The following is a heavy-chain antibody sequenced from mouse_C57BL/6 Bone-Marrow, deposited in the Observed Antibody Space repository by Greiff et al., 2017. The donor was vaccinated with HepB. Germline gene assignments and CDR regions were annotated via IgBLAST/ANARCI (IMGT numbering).Heavy chain of an antibody. D-gene: IGHD1-1*02. V-gene: IGHV2-6*03. J-gene: IGHJ4*01. CDR3: ARYHYDCSGYALDY. CDR1: GFSLTSYG. Sequence: QVQLQQSGPGLVAPSQSLSITCTVSGFSLTSYGVHWVRQPPGKGLEWLVVIWSDGSTNYNSALKSRLSISKDNSKSKIFLKMNSLQTDDTAMYYCARYHYDCSGYALDYWGQGTSVTVSS. CDR2: IWSDGST.